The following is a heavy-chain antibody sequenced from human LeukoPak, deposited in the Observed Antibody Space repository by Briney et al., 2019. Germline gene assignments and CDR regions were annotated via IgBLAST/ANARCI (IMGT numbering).Heavy chain of an antibody. CDR2: INPNRGVA. D-gene: IGHD3-10*01. CDR3: ARDLQLLWFGESHAFDI. V-gene: IGHV1-2*02. J-gene: IGHJ3*02. CDR1: GYTFTDYY. Sequence: ASVKVSCKASGYTFTDYYIHWVRQAPGEGLEWMGWINPNRGVADYSQKFQDRVTMTRDTSISTAYMELSRLRSDDTAVYYCARDLQLLWFGESHAFDIWGQGTMVTVSS.